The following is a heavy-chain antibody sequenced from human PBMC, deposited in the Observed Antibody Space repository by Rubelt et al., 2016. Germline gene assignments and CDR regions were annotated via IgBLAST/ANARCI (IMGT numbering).Heavy chain of an antibody. Sequence: EWVSAISGSGGSTYYADSVKGRFTISRDNSKNTLYLQMNSLRAEDTAVYYCAKGNRLRFLEWLSKKYYYGMDVWGQGTTVTVSS. CDR2: ISGSGGST. D-gene: IGHD3-3*01. V-gene: IGHV3-23*01. J-gene: IGHJ6*02. CDR3: AKGNRLRFLEWLSKKYYYGMDV.